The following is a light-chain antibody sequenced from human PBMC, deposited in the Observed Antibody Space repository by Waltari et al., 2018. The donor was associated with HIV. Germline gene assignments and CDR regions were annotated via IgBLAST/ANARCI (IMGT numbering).Light chain of an antibody. J-gene: IGLJ3*02. CDR3: SPRERSLSAWV. Sequence: AGLTQPPSLSGALRQNTTVTCTGSSNNVGHQGALWLKHRQGHPPRVLFYRNNVRPSGIPPRFSNATAGNHAPPTIPGLQSGGEGDLFRSPRERSLSAWVFGGRTQVTVL. CDR2: RNN. V-gene: IGLV10-54*01. CDR1: SNNVGHQG.